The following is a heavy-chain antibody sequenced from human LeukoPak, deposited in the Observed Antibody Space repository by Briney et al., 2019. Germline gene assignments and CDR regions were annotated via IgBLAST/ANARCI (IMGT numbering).Heavy chain of an antibody. CDR1: GYSISNGYY. Sequence: SETLSLTCAVTGYSISNGYYWGWIRQPPGKGLEWSGSIYHSGSTYYNPSLKRRVTISVDTSKNQFSLKLSSVIAADTPVYYCARHTSSVSGALTSPYYWGPGTLVTVSS. CDR3: ARHTSSVSGALTSPYY. D-gene: IGHD3-3*01. CDR2: IYHSGST. V-gene: IGHV4-38-2*01. J-gene: IGHJ4*02.